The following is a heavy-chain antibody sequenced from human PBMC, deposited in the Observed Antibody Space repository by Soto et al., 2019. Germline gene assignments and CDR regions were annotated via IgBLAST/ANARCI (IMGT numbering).Heavy chain of an antibody. CDR1: GYTFTSYA. D-gene: IGHD2-8*01. CDR2: INAGNGNT. V-gene: IGHV1-3*01. Sequence: GASVKVSCKASGYTFTSYAMHWVRQAPGQRLEWMGWINAGNGNTKFSQKFQGRVTMTRDTSATTAYMELSSLRSDDTAVYYCARDPYHVLMVNAPNLYGMDVWGQGATVTVSS. CDR3: ARDPYHVLMVNAPNLYGMDV. J-gene: IGHJ6*02.